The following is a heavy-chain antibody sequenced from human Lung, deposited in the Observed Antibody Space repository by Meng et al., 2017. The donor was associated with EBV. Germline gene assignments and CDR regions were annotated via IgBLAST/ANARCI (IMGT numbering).Heavy chain of an antibody. D-gene: IGHD1-26*01. J-gene: IGHJ5*02. Sequence: VQPPQWAAGLWKPSETLSLTCPVYNGSFNGYYWTWIRQSLGKGLEWIGQINHSGSSNSNPSLESRVTFSVDTSKNQFSLKLTSVTAADTGVYYCARISYSGSPFDPWGQGTLVTVSS. V-gene: IGHV4-34*01. CDR3: ARISYSGSPFDP. CDR1: NGSFNGYY. CDR2: INHSGSS.